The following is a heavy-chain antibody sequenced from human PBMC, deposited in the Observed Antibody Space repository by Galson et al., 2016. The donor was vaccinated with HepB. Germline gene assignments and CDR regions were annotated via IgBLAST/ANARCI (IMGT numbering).Heavy chain of an antibody. V-gene: IGHV4-39*07. D-gene: IGHD3-10*01. Sequence: ETLSLTCTVSGDSIGSHSYYWGWIRQPPGKGLEWIGNIYSSGSTYYYPSLKSQATISIDTSKSQFSLKLSCVTAADTALYYCVRGSFGDSNRYYYYMDVWGKGTTVTVSS. CDR3: VRGSFGDSNRYYYYMDV. CDR1: GDSIGSHSYY. J-gene: IGHJ6*03. CDR2: IYSSGST.